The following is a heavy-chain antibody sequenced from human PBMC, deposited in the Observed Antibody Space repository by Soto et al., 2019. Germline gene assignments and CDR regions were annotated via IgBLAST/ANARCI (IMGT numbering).Heavy chain of an antibody. D-gene: IGHD2-2*01. V-gene: IGHV3-21*01. Sequence: KSGGSLRLSCAASGFTFSSYSMNWVRQAPGKGLEWVSSISSSSSYIYYADSVKGRFTISRDNAKNSLYLQMNSLRAEDTAVYYCAREIVVVPAATLYYYYGMDVWGQGTTVTVSS. CDR1: GFTFSSYS. CDR3: AREIVVVPAATLYYYYGMDV. CDR2: ISSSSSYI. J-gene: IGHJ6*02.